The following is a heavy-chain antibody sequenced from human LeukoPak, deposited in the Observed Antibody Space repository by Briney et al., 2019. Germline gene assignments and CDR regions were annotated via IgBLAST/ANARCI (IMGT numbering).Heavy chain of an antibody. CDR1: GYTFTGYY. J-gene: IGHJ6*03. CDR2: IIPIFGTA. Sequence: SVKVSCKASGYTFTGYYMHWVRQAPGQGLEWMGGIIPIFGTANYAQKFQGRVTITTDESTSTAYMELSSLRSEDTAVYYCARDLPKKPIAVAGRDYYYYMDVWGKGTTVTVSS. V-gene: IGHV1-69*05. D-gene: IGHD6-19*01. CDR3: ARDLPKKPIAVAGRDYYYYMDV.